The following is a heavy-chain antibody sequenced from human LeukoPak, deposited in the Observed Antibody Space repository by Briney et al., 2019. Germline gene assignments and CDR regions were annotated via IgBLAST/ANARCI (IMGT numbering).Heavy chain of an antibody. J-gene: IGHJ4*02. CDR3: ARDGGAAASPLYYFDY. CDR2: INPNSGGT. CDR1: GYTFTGYY. Sequence: ASVKVSCKASGYTFTGYYMHWVRQAPGQGLEWMGWINPNSGGTNYAQKFQGRVTMTRDTSISTAYMELSRLTSDDTAVYYCARDGGAAASPLYYFDYWGQGTLVTVSS. D-gene: IGHD6-13*01. V-gene: IGHV1-2*02.